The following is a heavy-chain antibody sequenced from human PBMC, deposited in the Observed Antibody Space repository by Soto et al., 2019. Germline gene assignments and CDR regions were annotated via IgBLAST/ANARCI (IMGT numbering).Heavy chain of an antibody. V-gene: IGHV4-59*01. CDR1: GGSISSYY. CDR2: IYYSGT. D-gene: IGHD3-22*01. J-gene: IGHJ3*02. Sequence: QVQLQESGPGLVKPSETLSLTCSVSGGSISSYYWSWIRQPPGKGLEWIAYIYYSGTSYNPSLKSRVPISLDTPTNQFSMKLSSVTAADTALYYCARTYDGSGPNSGGYGFDIWGQGTMVTVSS. CDR3: ARTYDGSGPNSGGYGFDI.